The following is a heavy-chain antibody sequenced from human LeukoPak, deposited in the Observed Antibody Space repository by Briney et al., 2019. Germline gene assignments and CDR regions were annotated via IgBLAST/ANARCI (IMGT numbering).Heavy chain of an antibody. CDR1: GFPFSSYG. Sequence: PGGSLRLSCAASGFPFSSYGMHWVRQAPGKGLEWVAFIRYDGSNKYYAASVKGRFTISRDNAKNSLYLQMNSLRAEDTAVYYCASTYHSDAFDIWGQGTMVTVSS. J-gene: IGHJ3*02. CDR2: IRYDGSNK. CDR3: ASTYHSDAFDI. V-gene: IGHV3-30*02. D-gene: IGHD2-2*01.